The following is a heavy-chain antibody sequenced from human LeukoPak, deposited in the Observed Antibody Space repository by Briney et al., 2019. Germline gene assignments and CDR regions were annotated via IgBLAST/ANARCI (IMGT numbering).Heavy chain of an antibody. J-gene: IGHJ4*02. CDR3: TRQSGTVPPLDY. Sequence: TSETLSLTCGVSSGSLSGYSWGWIRQPPGKGLEWVGEISHSGITNYNASLKSRVTISLKKSESQFSLTLSSVTAADTAVYSCTRQSGTVPPLDYWSQGTLVTVSS. CDR1: SGSLSGYS. D-gene: IGHD4-17*01. V-gene: IGHV4-34*01. CDR2: ISHSGIT.